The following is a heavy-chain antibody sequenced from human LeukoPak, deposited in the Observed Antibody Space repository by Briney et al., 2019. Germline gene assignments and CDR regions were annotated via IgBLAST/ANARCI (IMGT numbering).Heavy chain of an antibody. CDR2: IYYSGST. D-gene: IGHD3-22*01. CDR3: AREPSGGYLFVD. J-gene: IGHJ4*02. Sequence: PLETLSLTCTISGGSLSTHYWSWIRQPPGKGLEWIGHIYYSGSTNYNPSLKSRVTISEDTSKNQFSLRLSSVTAADTAVYYCAREPSGGYLFVDWGQGTLVTVSS. CDR1: GGSLSTHY. V-gene: IGHV4-59*11.